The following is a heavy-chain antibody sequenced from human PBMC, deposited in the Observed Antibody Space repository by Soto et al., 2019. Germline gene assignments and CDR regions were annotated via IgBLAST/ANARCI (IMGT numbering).Heavy chain of an antibody. CDR2: ISAYNGNT. CDR1: GYTFTSYG. J-gene: IGHJ4*02. D-gene: IGHD2-21*02. CDR3: ARDRRAYCGGDCYPDY. V-gene: IGHV1-18*01. Sequence: QVQLVQSGAEVKKPGASVKVSCKASGYTFTSYGISWVRQAPGQGLEWMGWISAYNGNTNYAQKLQGRVTMTTDTSTTXAYMALRSLRSDDTAVYYCARDRRAYCGGDCYPDYWGQGTLVTVSS.